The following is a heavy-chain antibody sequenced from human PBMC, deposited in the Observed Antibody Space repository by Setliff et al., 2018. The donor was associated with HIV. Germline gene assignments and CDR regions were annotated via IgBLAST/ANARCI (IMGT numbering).Heavy chain of an antibody. Sequence: ASVKVSCKASGYTFTSYYIHWVRQAPGQGLEWMGIINPSGGSTSYTQKFQGRVTMTRDTSTSTVYMELSGLRSEDTAVCYCAREKAYGGNSGAFDIWGQGTMVTVSS. CDR1: GYTFTSYY. D-gene: IGHD2-21*01. J-gene: IGHJ3*02. V-gene: IGHV1-46*01. CDR3: AREKAYGGNSGAFDI. CDR2: INPSGGST.